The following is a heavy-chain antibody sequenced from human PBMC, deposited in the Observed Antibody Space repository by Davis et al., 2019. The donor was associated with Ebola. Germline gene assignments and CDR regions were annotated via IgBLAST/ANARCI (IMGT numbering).Heavy chain of an antibody. Sequence: GESLKISCAVSGFSFSTHWMSWVRQAPGKGLEWVVNIKQDGSEKYHVDSVKGRFAISRDNAKNSLYLQMNSLRAEDTAVYYCATGGAVGGRFGYWGQGTLVTVSS. CDR2: IKQDGSEK. CDR1: GFSFSTHW. CDR3: ATGGAVGGRFGY. D-gene: IGHD6-19*01. V-gene: IGHV3-7*03. J-gene: IGHJ4*02.